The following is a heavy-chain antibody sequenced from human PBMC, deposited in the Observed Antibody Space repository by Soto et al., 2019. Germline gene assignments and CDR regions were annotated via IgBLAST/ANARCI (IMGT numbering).Heavy chain of an antibody. D-gene: IGHD2-2*01. V-gene: IGHV4-59*01. Sequence: QVQLQESGPGLVKPSETLSLTCTVSGGSISSYYWSWIRQPPGKGLEWIGYIYYSGSTNYNPSLKSRVTISVDTSKNLFSLKLSSVTAADTAVYYCARFNVVVVPAAVRGAWFDPWGQGTLVTVSS. CDR3: ARFNVVVVPAAVRGAWFDP. CDR1: GGSISSYY. J-gene: IGHJ5*02. CDR2: IYYSGST.